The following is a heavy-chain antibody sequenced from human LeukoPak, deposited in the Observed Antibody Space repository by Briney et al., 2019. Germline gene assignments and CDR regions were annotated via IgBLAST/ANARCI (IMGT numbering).Heavy chain of an antibody. V-gene: IGHV1-2*02. CDR3: ARDRAPYSSSWYGAGY. CDR2: INPNSGGT. Sequence: ASVKVSCKASGYTFTGYYMHWVRQAPGQGLECMGCINPNSGGTNYAQRFQGRVTMTRDTSISTAYMELSRLRSDDTAVYYCARDRAPYSSSWYGAGYWGQGTLVTVSS. CDR1: GYTFTGYY. J-gene: IGHJ4*02. D-gene: IGHD6-13*01.